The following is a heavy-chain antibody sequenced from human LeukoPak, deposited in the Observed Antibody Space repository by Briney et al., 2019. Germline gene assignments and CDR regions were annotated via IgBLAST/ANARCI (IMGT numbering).Heavy chain of an antibody. Sequence: PSETLSLTCAVYGGSFSGYYWSWIRQPPGKGLEWIGEINHSGSTNYNPSLKSRVTISVDTSKNQFSLKLSSVTAADTAEYYCARTLKWFGDYKGYFDYWGQGTLVTVSS. D-gene: IGHD3-10*01. CDR2: INHSGST. J-gene: IGHJ4*02. CDR1: GGSFSGYY. CDR3: ARTLKWFGDYKGYFDY. V-gene: IGHV4-34*01.